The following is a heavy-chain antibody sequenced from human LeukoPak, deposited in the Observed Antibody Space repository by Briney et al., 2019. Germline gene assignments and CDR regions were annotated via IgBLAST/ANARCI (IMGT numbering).Heavy chain of an antibody. Sequence: PGGSLRLSCAASGFIFDDYDMTWVRQAPGKGLGWVSGINWNGGKTGYADSVKGRFTISRDNAKNSLYLQMHSLRAEDTAVYFCARDLSEYGWFGELYYWGQGTLVAVSS. D-gene: IGHD3-10*01. CDR3: ARDLSEYGWFGELYY. V-gene: IGHV3-20*04. J-gene: IGHJ4*02. CDR2: INWNGGKT. CDR1: GFIFDDYD.